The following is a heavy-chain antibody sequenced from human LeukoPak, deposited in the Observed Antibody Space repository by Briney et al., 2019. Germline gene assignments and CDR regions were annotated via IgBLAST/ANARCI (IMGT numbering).Heavy chain of an antibody. V-gene: IGHV3-64*01. D-gene: IGHD2-21*02. CDR3: ARGRLVVTALDY. J-gene: IGHJ4*02. CDR1: GFTFSNYA. Sequence: GGSLRLSCAASGFTFSNYAMHWVRQAPGKGLEYVSVISSNGGSTYYANSVKGRFIISRDNSKNTLYLQMGSLRAEDMAVYYCARGRLVVTALDYWGQGTLVTVST. CDR2: ISSNGGST.